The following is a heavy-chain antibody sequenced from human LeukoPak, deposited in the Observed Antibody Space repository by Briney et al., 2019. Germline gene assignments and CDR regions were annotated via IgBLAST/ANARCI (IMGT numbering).Heavy chain of an antibody. D-gene: IGHD2-2*01. CDR3: AGGTSFYYYGMDV. J-gene: IGHJ6*02. CDR1: GGSISSYY. CDR2: IYYSGST. Sequence: SETLSLTCTVSGGSISSYYWSWIRQPPGKGLEWIGYIYYSGSTNYNPSLKSRVTISVDTSKNQFSLKLSSVTAADTAVYYCAGGTSFYYYGMDVWGQGTTVTVSS. V-gene: IGHV4-59*01.